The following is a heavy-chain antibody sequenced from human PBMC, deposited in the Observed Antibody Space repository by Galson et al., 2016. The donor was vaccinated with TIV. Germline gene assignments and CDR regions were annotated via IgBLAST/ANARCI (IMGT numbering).Heavy chain of an antibody. CDR2: IKTKTDGGTA. V-gene: IGHV3-15*01. CDR1: GFTFNNAW. Sequence: SLRLSCAASGFTFNNAWMNWVRQAPGKGLEWVGRIKTKTDGGTADYAAPVKGRFTVSRDDSKNTVYLQMNGLKSEDTAVYYCTTTWPTITTYYFNYWGQGAPVTVSS. J-gene: IGHJ4*02. D-gene: IGHD5-24*01. CDR3: TTTWPTITTYYFNY.